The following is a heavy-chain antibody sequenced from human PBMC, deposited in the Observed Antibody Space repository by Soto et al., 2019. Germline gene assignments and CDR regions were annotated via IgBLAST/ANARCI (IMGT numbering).Heavy chain of an antibody. J-gene: IGHJ6*02. V-gene: IGHV3-33*01. CDR1: GFTFSSYG. Sequence: GGSLRLSCAASGFTFSSYGMHWVRQAPGKGLEWVAVIWYDGSNKYYADSVKGRFTISRGNSKNTLYLQMNSLRAEDMAVYYCARDKAYYDIFYGMDVWGQGTTVTVSS. CDR2: IWYDGSNK. CDR3: ARDKAYYDIFYGMDV. D-gene: IGHD3-9*01.